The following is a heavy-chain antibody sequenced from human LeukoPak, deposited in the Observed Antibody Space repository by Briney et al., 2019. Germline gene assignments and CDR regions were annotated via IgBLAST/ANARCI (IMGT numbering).Heavy chain of an antibody. V-gene: IGHV3-74*01. CDR3: AREMAGYSGYGEDWFDP. J-gene: IGHJ5*02. Sequence: PGGSLRLSCAASGITFSDHWMHWVRHAPGKGLVWVSRINGDGSSTSYADSVKGRFTISRDNAKNTLYLQMNSLRAEDTAVYYCAREMAGYSGYGEDWFDPWGQGTLVTVSS. D-gene: IGHD5-12*01. CDR1: GITFSDHW. CDR2: INGDGSST.